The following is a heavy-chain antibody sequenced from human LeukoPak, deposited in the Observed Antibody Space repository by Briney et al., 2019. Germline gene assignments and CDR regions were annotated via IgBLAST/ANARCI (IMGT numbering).Heavy chain of an antibody. Sequence: PGGSLRLSCAASGFTFSSYSMNWVRQAPGKGLEWVSYISDSGTTIYYADSVKGRFTISRSSAWSSLYLQMSSLRAEDTAVYYCARRTTIFGAGYYMDVWGKGTTVTVSS. V-gene: IGHV3-48*01. CDR2: ISDSGTTI. CDR3: ARRTTIFGAGYYMDV. CDR1: GFTFSSYS. D-gene: IGHD3-3*01. J-gene: IGHJ6*03.